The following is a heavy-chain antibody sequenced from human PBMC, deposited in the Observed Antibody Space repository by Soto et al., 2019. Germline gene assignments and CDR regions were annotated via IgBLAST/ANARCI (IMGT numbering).Heavy chain of an antibody. J-gene: IGHJ6*02. CDR3: AVMAGLVVSDDYGLDV. Sequence: DLVESGGGVVQPGRSLRLSCVASGFSFSDYSIHWVRQAPGKGLEWVAFISYDGDKKFFADSVKGRFNISRDNAKNTVYLQMSSLRPEDTAVFHCAVMAGLVVSDDYGLDVWGQGTTVTVSS. V-gene: IGHV3-30-3*01. D-gene: IGHD2-21*01. CDR2: ISYDGDKK. CDR1: GFSFSDYS.